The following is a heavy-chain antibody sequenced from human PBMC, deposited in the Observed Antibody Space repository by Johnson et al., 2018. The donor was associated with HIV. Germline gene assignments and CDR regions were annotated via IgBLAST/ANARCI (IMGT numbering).Heavy chain of an antibody. D-gene: IGHD5-12*01. CDR3: AKVRWLRLDNEAFDS. CDR1: GFTFDDYG. Sequence: VQLVESGGGVVRPGGSLRLSCAASGFTFDDYGMSWVRQAPGKGLEWVAVISYDGSNKYYADSVKGRFTISRDNSKNTLYLQMNSLRAEDTAVYYCAKVRWLRLDNEAFDSWGQGTMVTVSS. CDR2: ISYDGSNK. V-gene: IGHV3-30*18. J-gene: IGHJ3*02.